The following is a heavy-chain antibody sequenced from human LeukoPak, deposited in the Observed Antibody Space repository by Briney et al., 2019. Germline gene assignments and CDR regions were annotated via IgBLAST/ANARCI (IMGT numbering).Heavy chain of an antibody. CDR1: GCTFSNYG. CDR2: IRYDGSNQ. D-gene: IGHD3-3*01. J-gene: IGHJ5*02. CDR3: AKEAITRWFDP. Sequence: GGSLRLSCAASGCTFSNYGMHWVLQAPGKGLEWVAFIRYDGSNQNYADSVKGRFTISRDNSKNTLYLQMNSLRAEDTAVYYCAKEAITRWFDPWGQGTLVTVSS. V-gene: IGHV3-30*02.